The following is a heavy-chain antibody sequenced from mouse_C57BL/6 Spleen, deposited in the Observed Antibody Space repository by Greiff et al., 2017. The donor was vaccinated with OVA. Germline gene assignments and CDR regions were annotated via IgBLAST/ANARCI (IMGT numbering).Heavy chain of an antibody. CDR2: IYPGSGST. J-gene: IGHJ3*01. V-gene: IGHV1-55*01. D-gene: IGHD2-5*01. CDR3: ARSGAYYSNLAWFAY. CDR1: GYTFTSYW. Sequence: VQLQQPGAELVKPGASVKMSCKASGYTFTSYWITWVKQRPGQGLEWIGDIYPGSGSTNYNEKFKSKATLTVDTSSSTAYMQLSSLTSEDSAVYYCARSGAYYSNLAWFAYWGQGTLVTVSA.